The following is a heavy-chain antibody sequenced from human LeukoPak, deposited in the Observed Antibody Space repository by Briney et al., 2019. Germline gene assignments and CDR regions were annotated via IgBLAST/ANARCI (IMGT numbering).Heavy chain of an antibody. CDR1: GGSIANYF. D-gene: IGHD6-19*01. V-gene: IGHV4-59*01. CDR3: ARASDSSGSYSGGHI. Sequence: SETLSHTCTVSGGSIANYFWSWIRQSPGKGLEWIGYVYSDGSTKYKSSLKSRVTISVDTSKNQFSLKLSSVTAADTAVYYCARASDSSGSYSGGHIWGQGTMVTVSS. J-gene: IGHJ3*02. CDR2: VYSDGST.